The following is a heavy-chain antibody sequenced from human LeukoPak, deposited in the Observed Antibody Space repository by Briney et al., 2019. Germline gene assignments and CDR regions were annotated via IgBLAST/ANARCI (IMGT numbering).Heavy chain of an antibody. J-gene: IGHJ4*02. V-gene: IGHV1-24*01. CDR1: GYTFTGYY. CDR3: ATIRGRSINSAFHEY. D-gene: IGHD5-12*01. Sequence: ASVKVSCKASGYTFTGYYMHWVRQAPGQGLEWMGGFDPEDGETIYAQKFQGRVTMTEDTSTDTAYMELSSLRSEDTAVYYCATIRGRSINSAFHEYWGQGTLVTISS. CDR2: FDPEDGET.